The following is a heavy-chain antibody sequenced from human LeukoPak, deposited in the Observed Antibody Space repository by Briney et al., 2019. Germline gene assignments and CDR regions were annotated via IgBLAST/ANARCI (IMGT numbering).Heavy chain of an antibody. D-gene: IGHD2-2*01. J-gene: IGHJ6*03. CDR3: ARHFIVVVPSSLRIGTYSYYMDV. CDR1: GYNFTTYW. Sequence: GESLKISCKGSGYNFTTYWVGWVRQMPGKGLKWMGTIYPGDSDVRYSPSFQGQVTISVDRSISTAYLQWNSLKASDTAIYYCARHFIVVVPSSLRIGTYSYYMDVWGKGTTVTVSS. CDR2: IYPGDSDV. V-gene: IGHV5-51*01.